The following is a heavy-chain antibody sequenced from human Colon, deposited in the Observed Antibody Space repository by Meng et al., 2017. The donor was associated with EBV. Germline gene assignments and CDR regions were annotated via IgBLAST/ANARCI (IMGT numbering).Heavy chain of an antibody. D-gene: IGHD2-2*01. CDR1: GGSVSSETYY. V-gene: IGHV4-61*01. CDR3: ARAVGPDCSSTSCPFDY. CDR2: VSYSGGT. Sequence: VPVRESGPGLVKPSAPLSLTCSVSGGSVSSETYYWNWIRQPPGKALEWIGYVSYSGGTNYNPSLKNRVTISVDTSKNQASLRLSSVTAADTAVFYCARAVGPDCSSTSCPFDYWGQGTLVTVSS. J-gene: IGHJ4*02.